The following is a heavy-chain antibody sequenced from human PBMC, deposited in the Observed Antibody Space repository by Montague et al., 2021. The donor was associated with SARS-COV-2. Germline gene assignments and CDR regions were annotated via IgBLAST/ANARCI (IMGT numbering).Heavy chain of an antibody. Sequence: CAISGDSVSRNSAAWNWIRQSPSRGLEWLGRTYYRSKWYNDYAVSVKSRITINPDTSKNQISWQLNSVTSEDTAVYYCARTSASSDYWGQGTLVTVSS. V-gene: IGHV6-1*01. J-gene: IGHJ4*02. D-gene: IGHD1-26*01. CDR2: TYYRSKWYN. CDR1: GDSVSRNSAA. CDR3: ARTSASSDY.